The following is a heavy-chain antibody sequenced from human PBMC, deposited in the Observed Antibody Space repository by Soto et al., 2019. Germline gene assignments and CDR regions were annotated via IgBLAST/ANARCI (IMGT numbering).Heavy chain of an antibody. CDR3: ARELEAVAGPGYYYGMDV. V-gene: IGHV3-30-3*01. CDR1: GFTFSSYA. D-gene: IGHD6-19*01. CDR2: ISYDGSNK. J-gene: IGHJ6*02. Sequence: GGSLGLSCAASGFTFSSYAMHWVRQAPGKGLEWVAVISYDGSNKYYADSVKGRFTISRDNSKNTLYLQMNSLRAEDTAVYYCARELEAVAGPGYYYGMDVWGQG.